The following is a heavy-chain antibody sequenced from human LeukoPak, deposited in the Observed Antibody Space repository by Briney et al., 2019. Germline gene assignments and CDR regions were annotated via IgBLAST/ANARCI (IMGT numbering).Heavy chain of an antibody. J-gene: IGHJ4*02. CDR2: ISGSGGST. V-gene: IGHV3-23*01. Sequence: GGSLRLSCAASGFTFSSYAMSWVRQAPGKGLEWVSAISGSGGSTYYADSVKGRFTISRDNSKNTLYLQMNSLRAEDTAVYYCAKVATMIVVVTSIFDYWGQGTLVTVSS. CDR3: AKVATMIVVVTSIFDY. D-gene: IGHD3-22*01. CDR1: GFTFSSYA.